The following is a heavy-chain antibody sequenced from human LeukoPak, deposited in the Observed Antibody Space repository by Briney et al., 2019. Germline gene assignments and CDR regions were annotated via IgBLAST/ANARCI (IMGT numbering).Heavy chain of an antibody. Sequence: RAGGSLRLSCAASGFTFSSYAMSWVRQAPGKGLEWVSAISGSGGSTYYADSVKGRFTISRDNSKNTLYLQMNSLRAEDTAVYYCATERTIAELHGGDDYWGQGTLVTVPS. CDR1: GFTFSSYA. CDR3: ATERTIAELHGGDDY. D-gene: IGHD6-13*01. CDR2: ISGSGGST. V-gene: IGHV3-23*01. J-gene: IGHJ4*02.